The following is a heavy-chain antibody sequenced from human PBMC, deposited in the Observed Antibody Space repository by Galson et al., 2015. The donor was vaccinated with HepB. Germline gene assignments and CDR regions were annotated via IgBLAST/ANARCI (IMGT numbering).Heavy chain of an antibody. D-gene: IGHD4-17*01. V-gene: IGHV1-3*01. CDR3: ARVTTRDYYYGMDV. CDR2: INAGNGNT. CDR1: GYTFTSYA. J-gene: IGHJ6*02. Sequence: SVKVSCKASGYTFTSYAMHWVRQAPGQRLEWMGWINAGNGNTKYSQKFQGRVTTTRDTSASTAYMELSSLRSEDTAVYYCARVTTRDYYYGMDVWGQGTTVTVSS.